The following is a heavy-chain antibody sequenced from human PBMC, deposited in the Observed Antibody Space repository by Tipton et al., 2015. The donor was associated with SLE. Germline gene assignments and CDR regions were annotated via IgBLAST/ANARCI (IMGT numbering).Heavy chain of an antibody. V-gene: IGHV4-34*01. CDR1: GGSFSGNY. Sequence: TLSLTCAVYGGSFSGNYWSWIRQPPGKGLEWIGEINHSGTTNYNPSLKSRVTISVDTSKNQFSLKLSSVTAADTAVYYFARAGIRSIWYFDLWGRGTLVTVSS. D-gene: IGHD3-10*01. J-gene: IGHJ2*01. CDR3: ARAGIRSIWYFDL. CDR2: INHSGTT.